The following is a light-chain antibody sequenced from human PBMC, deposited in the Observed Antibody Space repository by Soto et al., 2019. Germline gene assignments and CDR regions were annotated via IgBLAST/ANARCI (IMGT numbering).Light chain of an antibody. CDR1: SSDVGSYNL. Sequence: LTQPASVSGSPGQSITISCTGTSSDVGSYNLVSWYQQHPGKAPKLMIYEGSKRPSGVSNRFSGSKSGNTASLTISGFQAEDEADYYCCSYAGSSTYVFGTGTKVTVL. CDR3: CSYAGSSTYV. J-gene: IGLJ1*01. CDR2: EGS. V-gene: IGLV2-23*01.